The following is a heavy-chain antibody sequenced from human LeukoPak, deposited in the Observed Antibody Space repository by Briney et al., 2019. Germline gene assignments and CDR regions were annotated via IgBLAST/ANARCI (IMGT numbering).Heavy chain of an antibody. CDR2: IRGNGET. J-gene: IGHJ4*02. Sequence: GASLGLYCAASGISLSSFAMSWVRQGPARGLEWVSSIRGNGETSYADSVKGRFTLSSDSSRNTVYFQLNNLRVEDTAIYYCAKASWVSSTDAVRWGQGTLVTVSS. CDR3: AKASWVSSTDAVR. V-gene: IGHV3-23*01. D-gene: IGHD3-16*01. CDR1: GISLSSFA.